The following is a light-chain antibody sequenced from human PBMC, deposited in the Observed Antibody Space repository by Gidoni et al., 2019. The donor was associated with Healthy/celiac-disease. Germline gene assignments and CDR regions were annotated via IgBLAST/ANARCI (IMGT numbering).Light chain of an antibody. CDR2: DAS. CDR3: QTYYSRKT. CDR1: QSISSW. J-gene: IGKJ1*01. V-gene: IGKV1-5*01. Sequence: DIQMTQSPSTLSASVGDRVTITCRASQSISSWLAWYQQKPGKAPKLLIYDASSLESGVPSRFSGSGSGTEFTLTISSLQPDDFATYYCQTYYSRKTFGQGTKVEIK.